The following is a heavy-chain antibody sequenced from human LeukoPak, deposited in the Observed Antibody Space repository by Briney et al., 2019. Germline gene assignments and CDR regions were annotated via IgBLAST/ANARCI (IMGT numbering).Heavy chain of an antibody. V-gene: IGHV3-30*02. D-gene: IGHD5-18*01. Sequence: GGSLRLSCAASGFAFSSYGMHWVRQAPGKGLEWVAFIRYDGSNKYYADSVKGRFTISRDNSKNPLYLQMASLRAEDTAVYYCAKDRPRGYSYGSYAFDIWGQGTMVTVSS. CDR3: AKDRPRGYSYGSYAFDI. J-gene: IGHJ3*02. CDR1: GFAFSSYG. CDR2: IRYDGSNK.